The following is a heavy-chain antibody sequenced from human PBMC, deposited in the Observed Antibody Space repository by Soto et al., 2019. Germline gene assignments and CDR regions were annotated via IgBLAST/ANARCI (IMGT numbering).Heavy chain of an antibody. CDR2: IKQDGSEK. CDR3: ARALDIVLVPAAMQVLAYGMDV. J-gene: IGHJ6*02. Sequence: PGGSLRLSCAASGFTFSSYWMSWVRQAPGKGLEWVANIKQDGSEKYYVDTVKGRFTISRDNAKNSLYLQMNSLRAEDTAVYYCARALDIVLVPAAMQVLAYGMDVWGQGTTVTVSS. D-gene: IGHD2-2*03. CDR1: GFTFSSYW. V-gene: IGHV3-7*01.